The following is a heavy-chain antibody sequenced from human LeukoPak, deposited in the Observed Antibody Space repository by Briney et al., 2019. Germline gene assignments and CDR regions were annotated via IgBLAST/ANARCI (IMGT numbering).Heavy chain of an antibody. V-gene: IGHV1-2*02. CDR2: IHPNSGGT. CDR3: ARRPSGSFDY. D-gene: IGHD1-26*01. J-gene: IGHJ4*02. CDR1: GYTFTGYY. Sequence: AASVKVSCKASGYTFTGYYIHWVRQAPGQGPEWMGWIHPNSGGTKYAQKFQGRVTMTRDTSISTAYMELSSLRSDDTAVYFCARRPSGSFDYWGQGTLVTVSS.